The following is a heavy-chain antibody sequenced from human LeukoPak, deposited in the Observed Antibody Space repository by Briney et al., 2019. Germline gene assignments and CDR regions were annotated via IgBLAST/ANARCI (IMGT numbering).Heavy chain of an antibody. CDR1: GGTFSSYA. CDR2: IIPIFGTA. V-gene: IGHV1-69*13. Sequence: GASVKVSCKASGGTFSSYAIGWVRQAPGQGLEWMGGIIPIFGTANYAQKFQGRVTITADESTSTAYMELSSLRSEDTAVYYCARDLFYKKDSSGYGWGQGTLVTVSS. J-gene: IGHJ4*02. CDR3: ARDLFYKKDSSGYG. D-gene: IGHD3-22*01.